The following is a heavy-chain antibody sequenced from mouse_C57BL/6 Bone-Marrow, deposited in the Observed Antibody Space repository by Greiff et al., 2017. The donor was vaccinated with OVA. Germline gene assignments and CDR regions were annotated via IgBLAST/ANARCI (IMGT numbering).Heavy chain of an antibody. D-gene: IGHD1-1*02. Sequence: QVQLQQPGAELVKPGASVKLSCKASASTFPSYWMHWLKQRPGRGLAWIGRIDPNSGGTKYNEKFKSKATLTVDKPSSTAYMQLSSLTSEDSAVYYCARTLWGYAMDYWGQGTSVTVSS. CDR1: ASTFPSYW. V-gene: IGHV1-72*01. J-gene: IGHJ4*01. CDR3: ARTLWGYAMDY. CDR2: IDPNSGGT.